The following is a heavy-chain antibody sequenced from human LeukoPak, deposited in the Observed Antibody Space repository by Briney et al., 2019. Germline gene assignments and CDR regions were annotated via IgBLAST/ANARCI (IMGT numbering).Heavy chain of an antibody. J-gene: IGHJ4*02. CDR1: GYSFTSYW. CDR3: ARRREQWLNLHVRPRTYNYFDY. D-gene: IGHD6-19*01. Sequence: GAALKISCKGSGYSFTSYWIGWGRPMPGKGLGWMGIIYPGDSDTRYSPSFQGQVTISADKSISTAYLQWSSLKASDTAMYYCARRREQWLNLHVRPRTYNYFDYWGQGTLVTVSS. V-gene: IGHV5-51*01. CDR2: IYPGDSDT.